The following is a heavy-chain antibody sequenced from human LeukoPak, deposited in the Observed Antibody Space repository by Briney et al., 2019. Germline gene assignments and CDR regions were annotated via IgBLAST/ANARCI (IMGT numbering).Heavy chain of an antibody. Sequence: GGSLRLSCAASGFTFSNYAMSWVRQAPGKGLEWVSTISGSGVTTYYVDSVKGRFTISRDNSKNTLYLQMNSLRAEDTAIFYCAKESPHFDYWGQGTLVTVSS. CDR2: ISGSGVTT. J-gene: IGHJ4*02. CDR3: AKESPHFDY. CDR1: GFTFSNYA. V-gene: IGHV3-23*01.